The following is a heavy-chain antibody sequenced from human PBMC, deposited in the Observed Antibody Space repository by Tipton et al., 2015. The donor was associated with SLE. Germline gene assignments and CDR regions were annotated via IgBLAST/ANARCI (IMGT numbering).Heavy chain of an antibody. CDR2: IHHSGIT. D-gene: IGHD5-12*01. CDR3: AREYSGYDYQTFDD. Sequence: TLSLTCNVSGYSIRNGYYWGWIRQAPGKGLEWTGTIHHSGITYYNPSLKSRVTISVDTSKNQFSLKLRSVTAADTAVYYCAREYSGYDYQTFDDWGQGTLVTVSS. CDR1: GYSIRNGYY. J-gene: IGHJ4*02. V-gene: IGHV4-38-2*02.